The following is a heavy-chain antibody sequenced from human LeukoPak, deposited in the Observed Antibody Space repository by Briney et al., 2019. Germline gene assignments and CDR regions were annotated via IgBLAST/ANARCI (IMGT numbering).Heavy chain of an antibody. CDR1: GFTFSSYS. CDR2: ISSSSSYI. V-gene: IGHV3-21*04. D-gene: IGHD6-13*01. Sequence: GGSLRLSCAASGFTFSSYSMNWVRQAPGKGLEWVSSISSSSSYIYYADSVKGRFTISRDNSKNTLYLQMNSLRAEDTAVYYCAKRIYSSSWYYSFDYWGQGTLVTVSS. J-gene: IGHJ4*02. CDR3: AKRIYSSSWYYSFDY.